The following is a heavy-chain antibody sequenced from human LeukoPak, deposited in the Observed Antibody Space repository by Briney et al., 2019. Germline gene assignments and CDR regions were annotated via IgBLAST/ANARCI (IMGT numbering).Heavy chain of an antibody. Sequence: SETLSLTCTVSGASISGYYWSWIRQPPGKGLEWIGYIYYPGSTNYNPSLKSRVTISLDTSKNQFSLKLSSVTAADTAVYYCARAEYYDILSGSPAVMADWGQGTLVTVSS. CDR2: IYYPGST. D-gene: IGHD3-9*01. J-gene: IGHJ4*02. CDR1: GASISGYY. CDR3: ARAEYYDILSGSPAVMAD. V-gene: IGHV4-59*01.